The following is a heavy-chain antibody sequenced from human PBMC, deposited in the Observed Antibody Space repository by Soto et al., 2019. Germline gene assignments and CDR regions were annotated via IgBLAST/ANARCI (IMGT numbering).Heavy chain of an antibody. CDR2: IYRTGST. D-gene: IGHD1-7*01. CDR1: GGSFTSNNW. J-gene: IGHJ4*02. Sequence: SKTLSLTCAVSGGSFTSNNWWTWVRQPPGQGLEWIGEIYRTGSTNYNPSLKSRVTISLDKSENQFSLKVTSLTAADTAVYYCASRDPGTSVDYWGQGTLVTVSS. CDR3: ASRDPGTSVDY. V-gene: IGHV4-4*02.